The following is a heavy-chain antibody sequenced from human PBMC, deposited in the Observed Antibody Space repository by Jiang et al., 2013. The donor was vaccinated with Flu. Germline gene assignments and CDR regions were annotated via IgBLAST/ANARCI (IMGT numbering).Heavy chain of an antibody. J-gene: IGHJ4*02. CDR3: ARVGTMIVVAPFDY. CDR1: SSGGYY. V-gene: IGHV4-31*02. D-gene: IGHD3-22*01. Sequence: SSGGYYWSWIRQHPGKGLEWIGYIYYSGSTYYNPSLKSRVTISVDTSKNQFSLKLSSVTAADTAVYYCARVGTMIVVAPFDYWGQGTLVTVSS. CDR2: IYYSGST.